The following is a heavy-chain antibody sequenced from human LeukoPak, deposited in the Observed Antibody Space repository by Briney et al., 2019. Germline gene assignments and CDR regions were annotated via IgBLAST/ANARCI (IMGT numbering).Heavy chain of an antibody. CDR2: ISGSGGST. V-gene: IGHV3-23*01. J-gene: IGHJ6*03. D-gene: IGHD6-6*01. CDR1: GFTFSSYA. CDR3: AKFLGGSSSWDDYYYMDV. Sequence: GGSLRLSCAASGFTFSSYAMSWVRQAPGKGLEWVSAISGSGGSTYYADSVKGRFTISRDNSKNTLYLQMNSLRAEDTAVYYCAKFLGGSSSWDDYYYMDVWGKGTTVTVSS.